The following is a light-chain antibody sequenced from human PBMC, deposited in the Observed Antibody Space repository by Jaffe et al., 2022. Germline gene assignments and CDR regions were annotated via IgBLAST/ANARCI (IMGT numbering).Light chain of an antibody. CDR2: PAS. CDR3: QQLNGYPIT. V-gene: IGKV1-9*01. CDR1: QGISSK. J-gene: IGKJ5*01. Sequence: DIQLTQSPSFLSASVGDRVTITCRASQGISSKLAWYQQKPGKAPKLLINPASTLQSGVPPRFSGSGSGTEFTLTISSLQPEDFATYYCQQLNGYPITFGQGTRLEIK.